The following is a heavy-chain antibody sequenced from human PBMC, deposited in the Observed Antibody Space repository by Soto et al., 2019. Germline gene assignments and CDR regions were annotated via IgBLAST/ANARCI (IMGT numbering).Heavy chain of an antibody. V-gene: IGHV4-34*01. CDR2: INHSGST. CDR3: ARRTSSGAIAD. Sequence: PSETLSLTCAVYGGSFSGYYWSWIRQPPGKGLEWIGEINHSGSTNYNPSLKSRVTISVDTSKNQFSLKLSSVTAADTAVYFCARRTSSGAIADWGQGKMVT. D-gene: IGHD2-21*01. CDR1: GGSFSGYY. J-gene: IGHJ4*02.